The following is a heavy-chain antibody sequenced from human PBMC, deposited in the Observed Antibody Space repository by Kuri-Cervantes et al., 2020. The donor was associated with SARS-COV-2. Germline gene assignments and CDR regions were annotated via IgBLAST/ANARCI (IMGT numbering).Heavy chain of an antibody. CDR3: ARDSQYYDFWSGYYPPYYYYGMDV. CDR1: GFTVSSNY. D-gene: IGHD3-3*01. CDR2: IYSGGST. J-gene: IGHJ6*02. V-gene: IGHV3-53*01. Sequence: GESLKISCAASGFTVSSNYMSWVRQAPGKGLEWVSVIYSGGSTYYADSVKGRFTISRDNSKNTLYLQMNSLRAEDTAVYYCARDSQYYDFWSGYYPPYYYYGMDVWGQGTTVTVSS.